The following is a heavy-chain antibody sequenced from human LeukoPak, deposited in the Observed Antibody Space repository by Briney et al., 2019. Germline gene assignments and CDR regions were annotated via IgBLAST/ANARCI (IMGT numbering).Heavy chain of an antibody. J-gene: IGHJ5*02. CDR2: IYYSGDT. D-gene: IGHD4-17*01. V-gene: IGHV4-31*03. CDR1: GGSISSGDYY. Sequence: SQTLSLTCTVSGGSISSGDYYWSWIRQHPGKGLEWIGYIYYSGDTYYNPSLRSRVSISVDTSKNQFSLKLSSVTAADTAMYYCARDYGNNWFDPWGQGTLVTVSA. CDR3: ARDYGNNWFDP.